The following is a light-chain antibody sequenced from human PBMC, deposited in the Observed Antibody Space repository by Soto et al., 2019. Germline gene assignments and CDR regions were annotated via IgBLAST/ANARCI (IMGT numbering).Light chain of an antibody. J-gene: IGKJ5*01. CDR1: QSVSSS. Sequence: EIVLTQSPGILSVSPGERGTLSWRASQSVSSSLAWYQQKPGQDNRILIYDNYNRATDINHRFSGSGSGTDFTLTIRSLEPEDFAVYYCQQRTNWRITFGQGTRVEIK. CDR2: DNY. V-gene: IGKV3-11*01. CDR3: QQRTNWRIT.